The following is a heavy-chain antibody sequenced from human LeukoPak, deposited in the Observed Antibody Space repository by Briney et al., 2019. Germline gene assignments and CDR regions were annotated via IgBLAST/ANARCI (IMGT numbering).Heavy chain of an antibody. Sequence: ASVKVSCKASGYTFITYYMHWVRQAPGRGLEWMGIINASGGSTSYAQKFQGRVTMTRDTSTSTVYMELSSLRSEDTAVYSCARDPGSYGPSYYFDYWGQGTLVTVSS. CDR1: GYTFITYY. J-gene: IGHJ4*02. D-gene: IGHD5-18*01. CDR3: ARDPGSYGPSYYFDY. CDR2: INASGGST. V-gene: IGHV1-46*01.